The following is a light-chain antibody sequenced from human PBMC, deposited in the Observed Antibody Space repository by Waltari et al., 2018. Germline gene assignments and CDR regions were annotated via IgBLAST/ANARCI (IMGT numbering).Light chain of an antibody. V-gene: IGKV3-20*01. Sequence: EIVLTQSPGTLSMSVGERATLSCRASQTVTSNDLTWYQQKVGQAPRIILYGSSTRAAGIPDKFSGSVSATDFTLTISRLEPEDFAVYYCHQYGTSPEPFGQGTKVEIK. J-gene: IGKJ1*01. CDR2: GSS. CDR1: QTVTSND. CDR3: HQYGTSPEP.